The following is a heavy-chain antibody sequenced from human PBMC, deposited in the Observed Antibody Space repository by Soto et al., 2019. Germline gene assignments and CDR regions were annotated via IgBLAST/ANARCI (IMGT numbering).Heavy chain of an antibody. V-gene: IGHV4-39*01. J-gene: IGHJ4*02. D-gene: IGHD6-6*01. CDR1: SASLSSSTYY. CDR2: IYYSGNT. Sequence: PSETLSLTCSVSSASLSSSTYYLSWISQPPGRGPEWIGSIYYSGNTYYKPSLKSRVSISIDTSRNQFSLKLTSVTAADTGVYYCASSSPFHYWGPGILVTVSS. CDR3: ASSSPFHY.